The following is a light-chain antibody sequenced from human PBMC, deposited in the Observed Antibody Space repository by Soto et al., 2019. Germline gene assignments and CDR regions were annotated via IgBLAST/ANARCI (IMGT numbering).Light chain of an antibody. J-gene: IGKJ1*01. CDR3: TQALHATWT. CDR1: QSLLHSNGYNY. V-gene: IGKV2-28*01. CDR2: LGS. Sequence: DIVMTQSPLSLPVTPGEPASISCRSSQSLLHSNGYNYLDWYLQKPGQSPQLLIYLGSNRASGVPDRFRGCGSGTDFTLKISRVEAEDVGVYYCTQALHATWTFGQGTKVEIK.